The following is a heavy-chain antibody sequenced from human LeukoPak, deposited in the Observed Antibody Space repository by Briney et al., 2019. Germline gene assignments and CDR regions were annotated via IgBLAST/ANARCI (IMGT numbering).Heavy chain of an antibody. V-gene: IGHV3-21*01. CDR3: AREQGIAVAGVFDY. CDR2: ISSSSSYI. D-gene: IGHD6-19*01. CDR1: GFTFSSYS. J-gene: IGHJ4*02. Sequence: GGSLRLSCAASGFTFSSYSMNWVRQAPGKGLEWVSSISSSSSYIYYADSVKGRFTISRDNAKNSLYLQMNSLRAEDTAVYYCAREQGIAVAGVFDYWGQGTLVTVSS.